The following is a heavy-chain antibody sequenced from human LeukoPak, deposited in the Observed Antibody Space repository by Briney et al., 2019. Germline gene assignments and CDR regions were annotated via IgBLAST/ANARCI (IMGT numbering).Heavy chain of an antibody. V-gene: IGHV4-59*12. Sequence: PSETLSLTCTVSGGSISSYYWSWIQQPPGKGLEWIGYIYYSGSTNYNPSLKSRVTISVDTSKNQFSLKLSSVTAADTAVYYCAGRYYYDSSGYYCIDYWGQGTLVTVSS. CDR2: IYYSGST. J-gene: IGHJ4*02. CDR1: GGSISSYY. CDR3: AGRYYYDSSGYYCIDY. D-gene: IGHD3-22*01.